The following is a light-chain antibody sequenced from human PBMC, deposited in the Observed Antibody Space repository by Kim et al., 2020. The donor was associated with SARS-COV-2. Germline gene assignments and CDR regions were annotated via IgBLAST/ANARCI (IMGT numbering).Light chain of an antibody. Sequence: GQGVTIFCSGSNSNIGRNAVNWYHHLPATTPKLLIHTNNRRPSGVPDRFSGSKSGASASLAISGLHSDDEADYYCASWDDSQNAPVFGTGTKVTVL. V-gene: IGLV1-44*01. CDR2: TNN. J-gene: IGLJ1*01. CDR3: ASWDDSQNAPV. CDR1: NSNIGRNA.